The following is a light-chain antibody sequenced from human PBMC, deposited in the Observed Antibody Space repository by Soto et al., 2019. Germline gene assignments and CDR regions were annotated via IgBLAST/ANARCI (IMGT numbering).Light chain of an antibody. J-gene: IGLJ1*01. Sequence: QSVLTQSPSASGTPGQRVTNSCSGSSSNIGINAVNWYQQLPGSAPKLLMYDNNLRPSGFPDRVSGSKSGTSASLAISGLQSEDEADYYCAAWDASLNGLVFVTVTKLTVL. CDR3: AAWDASLNGLV. V-gene: IGLV1-44*01. CDR1: SSNIGINA. CDR2: DNN.